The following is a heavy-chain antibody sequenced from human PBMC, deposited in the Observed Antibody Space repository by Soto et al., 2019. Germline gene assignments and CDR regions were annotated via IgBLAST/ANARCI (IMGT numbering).Heavy chain of an antibody. CDR1: DTSFSGYY. V-gene: IGHV4-34*12. D-gene: IGHD3-22*01. J-gene: IGHJ4*02. CDR2: IFHGGST. Sequence: PSETLSLTCAVYDTSFSGYYWSWIRQPPGKGLEWIGEIFHGGSTDYSPSLKSRVTISVDTSKNQFYLELSSVTAADTAVYYCARPHYDSNTFYSFFDYWGQGTLVTVSS. CDR3: ARPHYDSNTFYSFFDY.